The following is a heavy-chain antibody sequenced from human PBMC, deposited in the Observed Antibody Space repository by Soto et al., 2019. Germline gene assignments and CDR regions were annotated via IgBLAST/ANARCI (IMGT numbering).Heavy chain of an antibody. V-gene: IGHV3-11*01. J-gene: IGHJ6*02. CDR2: ISSSGSNSI. D-gene: IGHD6-25*01. Sequence: GGSLRLSCAASGFTFSDYFMTWIRQAPGKGLEWVSYISSSGSNSIYYADSVKGRFTISRDNAKNSLYLQMNSLRVEDTAVYYCAREPVRRLQGPDYYYYGMDVWGQGTTVTVSS. CDR1: GFTFSDYF. CDR3: AREPVRRLQGPDYYYYGMDV.